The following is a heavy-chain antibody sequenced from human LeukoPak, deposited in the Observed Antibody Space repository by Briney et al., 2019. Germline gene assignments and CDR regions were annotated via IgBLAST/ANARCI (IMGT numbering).Heavy chain of an antibody. J-gene: IGHJ4*02. D-gene: IGHD2/OR15-2a*01. V-gene: IGHV3-23*01. CDR3: AMLASQYLTSWFDY. CDR1: GFTFSSSA. Sequence: PGGSLRLSCATSGFTFSSSAMTWVRQAPGKGLEWVSTINVGGGDTNYADSVKGRFTISRDNSKNTLYLQLNNLRAEDTAIYYCAMLASQYLTSWFDYWGQGTLVTVSS. CDR2: INVGGGDT.